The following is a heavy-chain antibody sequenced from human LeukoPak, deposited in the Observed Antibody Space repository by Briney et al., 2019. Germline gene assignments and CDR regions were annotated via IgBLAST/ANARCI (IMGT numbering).Heavy chain of an antibody. Sequence: SETLSLTCTVSGGSISSYYWSWIRQPPGKGLEWIGYIYYSGSTNYNPSLKSRVTISVDTSKNQFSLKLGSVTAADTAVYYCARGLTGTETYYYDSSGYPFDYWGQGTLVTVSS. CDR1: GGSISSYY. D-gene: IGHD3-22*01. J-gene: IGHJ4*02. CDR2: IYYSGST. CDR3: ARGLTGTETYYYDSSGYPFDY. V-gene: IGHV4-59*01.